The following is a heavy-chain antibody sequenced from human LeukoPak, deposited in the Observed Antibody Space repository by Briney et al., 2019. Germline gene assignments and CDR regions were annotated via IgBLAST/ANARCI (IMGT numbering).Heavy chain of an antibody. Sequence: GGSLRLPYAASGVTIRYYCMHWVGQAPGKGLEWVAVIWSGGTDKYYADSVKGRFTVSRDNSKNTLYLQMNSLRADDTAVDYCRQRLTSWDMEFWGQGTLVTVTS. J-gene: IGHJ4*02. CDR1: GVTIRYYC. D-gene: IGHD1-26*01. V-gene: IGHV3-33*08. CDR3: RQRLTSWDMEF. CDR2: IWSGGTDK.